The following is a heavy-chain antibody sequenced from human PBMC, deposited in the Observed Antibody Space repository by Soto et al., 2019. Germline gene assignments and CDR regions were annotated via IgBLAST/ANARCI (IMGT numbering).Heavy chain of an antibody. Sequence: SSETLSLTCSVSGASINNFAYYWGWIRQPPGKGLEWIGTVYYNENTYYNPSLKSRVAITVDTAKNQFSLNLRSVTAADTAIYFCARRERYYGSPGWFDPWGQGTLVTVSS. CDR1: GASINNFAYY. CDR3: ARRERYYGSPGWFDP. J-gene: IGHJ5*01. CDR2: VYYNENT. V-gene: IGHV4-39*01. D-gene: IGHD3-10*01.